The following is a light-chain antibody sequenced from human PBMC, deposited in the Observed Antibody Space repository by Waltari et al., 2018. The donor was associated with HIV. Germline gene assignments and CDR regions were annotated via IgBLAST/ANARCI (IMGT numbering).Light chain of an antibody. CDR2: RNN. CDR1: NSNIGTNS. V-gene: IGLV1-47*01. CDR3: ATWDDSLIWV. Sequence: QPVLTQPPSASGTPGHGVTISCSGSNSNIGTNSVYWYQHLPGMAPKLLIYRNNRRPSGIPDRFSGCRSGTSASLAISGLRSEDEADYYCATWDDSLIWVFGGGTKLTVL. J-gene: IGLJ3*02.